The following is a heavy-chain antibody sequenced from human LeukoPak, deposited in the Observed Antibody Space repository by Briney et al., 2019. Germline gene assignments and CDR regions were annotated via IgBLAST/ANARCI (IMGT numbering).Heavy chain of an antibody. V-gene: IGHV4-39*01. CDR2: IYYSGST. Sequence: SETLSLTCTVSGGSISSSSYYWGWIRQPPGKGLEWIGSIYYSGSTYYNPSLKSRVTISVDTSKNQFSLKLSSVTAADTAVYYCAKGITVTKSIDAFDIRGQGTMVTVSS. CDR3: AKGITVTKSIDAFDI. J-gene: IGHJ3*02. CDR1: GGSISSSSYY. D-gene: IGHD4-17*01.